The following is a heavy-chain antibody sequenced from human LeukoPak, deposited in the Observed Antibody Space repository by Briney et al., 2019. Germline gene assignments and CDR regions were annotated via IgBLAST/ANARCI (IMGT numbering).Heavy chain of an antibody. CDR2: INYDGGT. V-gene: IGHV4-34*01. J-gene: IGHJ4*02. Sequence: SETLSLTCAVYGAPFSHYYWTWIRQPPGKGLEWIGEINYDGGTYYNPSLKSRVTISVDTSKNQFSLKLSSVTAADTAVYYCARSIVVVPAAVDYWGQGTLVTVSS. CDR1: GAPFSHYY. CDR3: ARSIVVVPAAVDY. D-gene: IGHD2-2*01.